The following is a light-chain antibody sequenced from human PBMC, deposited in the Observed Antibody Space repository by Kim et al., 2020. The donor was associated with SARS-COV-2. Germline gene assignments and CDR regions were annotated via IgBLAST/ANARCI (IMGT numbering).Light chain of an antibody. V-gene: IGLV1-40*01. CDR2: GNN. CDR1: SSNFGAGYD. CDR3: QSFDKSLSGWI. Sequence: QTVPVSCTGSSSNFGAGYDVHWYQQIPGTAPRLIIYGNNNRPLGVPDRFSGSKSGTSASLTITGLQAEDEGDYYCQSFDKSLSGWIFGGGTQLTVL. J-gene: IGLJ2*01.